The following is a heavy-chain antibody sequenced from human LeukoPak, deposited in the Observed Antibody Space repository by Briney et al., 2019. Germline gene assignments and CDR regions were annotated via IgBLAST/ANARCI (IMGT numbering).Heavy chain of an antibody. J-gene: IGHJ6*02. CDR1: GGSFSGYY. CDR2: INHSGST. V-gene: IGHV4-34*01. CDR3: ARGRARYGMDV. Sequence: SETLSLTCAVYGGSFSGYYWSWIRQPPGKGLEWIGEINHSGSTNYNPSLRSRVTISVDTSKNQFSLKLSSVTAADTAVYYCARGRARYGMDVWGQGTTVTVSS.